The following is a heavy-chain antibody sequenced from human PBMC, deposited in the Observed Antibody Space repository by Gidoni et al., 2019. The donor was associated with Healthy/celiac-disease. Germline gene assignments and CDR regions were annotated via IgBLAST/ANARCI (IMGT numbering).Heavy chain of an antibody. CDR1: GFTFDAYC. J-gene: IGHJ3*02. D-gene: IGHD2-21*01. CDR3: ARGAYCGGDCYLAAFDI. Sequence: EVQLVESGGGVVRPGGSLRLSSEASGFTFDAYCMSWFRQAPGKGLEWVYGINWNGGSTGYADSVKGRFTISRDNAKNSLYLQMNSLRAEDTALYHCARGAYCGGDCYLAAFDIWGQGTMVTVSS. V-gene: IGHV3-20*01. CDR2: INWNGGST.